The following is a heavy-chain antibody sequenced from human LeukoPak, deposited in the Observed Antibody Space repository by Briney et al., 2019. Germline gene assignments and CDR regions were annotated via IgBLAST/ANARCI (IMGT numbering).Heavy chain of an antibody. CDR2: IRSRAYGGTT. V-gene: IGHV3-49*03. CDR1: GFTFGDYA. D-gene: IGHD3-22*01. Sequence: GGSLRLSCTASGFTFGDYAMSWFRQAPGKGLEWVGFIRSRAYGGTTEYAASVKGRFSISREDSKSTAYLQMSSLKTEDTALYYCSRESGGRLDYYDSGRYVTAFDIWGQGTMVTVSS. J-gene: IGHJ3*02. CDR3: SRESGGRLDYYDSGRYVTAFDI.